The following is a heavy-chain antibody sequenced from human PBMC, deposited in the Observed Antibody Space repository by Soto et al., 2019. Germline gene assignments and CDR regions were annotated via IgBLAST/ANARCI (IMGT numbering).Heavy chain of an antibody. CDR3: ARQTSPSTPYYYYGMDV. D-gene: IGHD2-2*01. CDR2: MNPNSGGT. V-gene: IGHV1-2*04. CDR1: GYTFTGYY. Sequence: ASVKVSCKASGYTFTGYYMHWVRQAPGQGLEWMGWMNPNSGGTNYAQKFQGWVTMTRDTSISTAYMELSRLRSDDTAVYYCARQTSPSTPYYYYGMDVWGQGTTVTVSS. J-gene: IGHJ6*02.